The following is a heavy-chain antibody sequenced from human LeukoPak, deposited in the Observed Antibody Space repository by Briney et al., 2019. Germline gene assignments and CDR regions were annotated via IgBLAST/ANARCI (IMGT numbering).Heavy chain of an antibody. CDR1: GFTFDDYS. V-gene: IGHV3-43*02. Sequence: PGGSLRLSCAAPGFTFDDYSMHWVRQAPGKGLEWVSLISGDGGTTYYADSVKGRFTISRDNSKNSLYLQMSSLRTEDTALYYCAKHNWNYDSWGQGTLVTVSS. CDR3: AKHNWNYDS. D-gene: IGHD1-1*01. CDR2: ISGDGGTT. J-gene: IGHJ5*01.